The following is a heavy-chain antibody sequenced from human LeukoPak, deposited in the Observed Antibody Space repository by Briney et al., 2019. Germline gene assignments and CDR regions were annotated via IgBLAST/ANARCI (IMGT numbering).Heavy chain of an antibody. D-gene: IGHD1-1*01. V-gene: IGHV5-51*01. CDR2: IYPGDSDT. CDR1: GYIFTTYW. Sequence: GESLKISCKGSGYIFTTYWIAWVRQMPGKGLEWMGIIYPGDSDTRYSPSFQGQVTISADKSISTAYLQWSSLKASDTAMYYCARPSTTGTIDAFDIWGQGTMVTVSS. CDR3: ARPSTTGTIDAFDI. J-gene: IGHJ3*02.